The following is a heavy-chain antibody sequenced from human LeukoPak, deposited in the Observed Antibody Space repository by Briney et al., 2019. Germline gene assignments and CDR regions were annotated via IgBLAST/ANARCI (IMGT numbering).Heavy chain of an antibody. D-gene: IGHD6-13*01. CDR2: IWYDGSNK. Sequence: PGRSLRLSCAASGFTFSSYGVHWVRQAPGKGLEWVAVIWYDGSNKYYADSVKGRFTISRDNSKNTLYLQMNSLRAEDTAVYYCARVSSSSWYYYYYYMDVWGKGTTVTVSS. CDR3: ARVSSSSWYYYYYYMDV. J-gene: IGHJ6*03. CDR1: GFTFSSYG. V-gene: IGHV3-33*01.